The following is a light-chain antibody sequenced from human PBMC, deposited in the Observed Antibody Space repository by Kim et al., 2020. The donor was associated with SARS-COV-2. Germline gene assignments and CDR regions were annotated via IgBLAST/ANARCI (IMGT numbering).Light chain of an antibody. CDR2: GAS. V-gene: IGKV1-39*01. CDR3: QETFTTPPYI. J-gene: IGKJ2*01. CDR1: QAITGY. Sequence: DIQMTQSPSSLSASVGHTVTITCRASQAITGYVNWYQQKPGKAPNLLIYGASTLQSGVPSRFSGSGSGTDFALTISSLQPEDFATYYCQETFTTPPYIFGQGTKLEIK.